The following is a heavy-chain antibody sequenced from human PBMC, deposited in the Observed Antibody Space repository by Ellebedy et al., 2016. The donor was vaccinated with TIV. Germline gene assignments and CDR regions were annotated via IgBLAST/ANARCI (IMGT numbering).Heavy chain of an antibody. Sequence: GESLKISCAASGFTFRSYWMHWVRQAPGKGLVWVSRINSDGSTTTYADPVKGRFTISRDNAKNSLYLQMNSLRAEDTAVYYCVRDLHWSYFDWGQGTLVTVPS. CDR1: GFTFRSYW. CDR2: INSDGSTT. D-gene: IGHD1-26*01. V-gene: IGHV3-74*01. CDR3: VRDLHWSYFD. J-gene: IGHJ4*02.